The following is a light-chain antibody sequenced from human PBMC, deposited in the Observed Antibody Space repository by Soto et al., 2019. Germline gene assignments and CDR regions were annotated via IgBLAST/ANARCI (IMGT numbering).Light chain of an antibody. Sequence: EIVLAQSPGTLSFSRGERATLSCRASQSVRSSHLAWYQQKPGQAPRLLIYGASSRATGIPDRFSGSGSGTDFTLTISRLEPEDFAVYYCQQYDSSPLTFGGGTKVDI. J-gene: IGKJ4*01. CDR3: QQYDSSPLT. CDR2: GAS. CDR1: QSVRSSH. V-gene: IGKV3-20*01.